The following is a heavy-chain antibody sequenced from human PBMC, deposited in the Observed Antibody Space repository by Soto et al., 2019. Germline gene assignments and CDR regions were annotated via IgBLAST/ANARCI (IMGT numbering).Heavy chain of an antibody. CDR1: GFTFSDYY. CDR3: ARGPPRPYCYYYMDV. CDR2: ISSSGSTI. Sequence: PGGSLRLSCAASGFTFSDYYMSWIRQAPGKGLEWVSYISSSGSTIYYADSVKGRFTISRDNAKNSLYLQMNSLRAEDTAVYYCARGPPRPYCYYYMDVWGKGTTVTVSS. J-gene: IGHJ6*03. V-gene: IGHV3-11*01.